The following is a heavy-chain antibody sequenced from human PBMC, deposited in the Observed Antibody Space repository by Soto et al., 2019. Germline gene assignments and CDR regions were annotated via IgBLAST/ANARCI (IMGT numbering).Heavy chain of an antibody. CDR2: IYYSGST. CDR1: CCSIRSSSFY. J-gene: IGHJ4*02. V-gene: IGHV4-39*07. CDR3: ARVRRGVLTGSRGYFDY. D-gene: IGHD3-9*01. Sequence: LGTPSPTFTFFCCSIRSSSFYWGWVRQPPREGLEWIGSIYYSGSTHYNPSLKSRVTISVDTSKNQFSLKLSPVTAADTAVYYCARVRRGVLTGSRGYFDYWGQGTLVTVSS.